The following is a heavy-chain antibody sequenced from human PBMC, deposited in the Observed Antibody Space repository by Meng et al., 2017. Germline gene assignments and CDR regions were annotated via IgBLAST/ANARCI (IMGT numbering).Heavy chain of an antibody. CDR1: GFTFSSYS. Sequence: EGQGVGAGGGLAKPGGSLRLSCAASGFTFSSYSMNWVRQAPGKGLEWVSSISSSSSYIYYADSVKGRFTISRDNAKNSLYLQMNSLRAEDTAVYYCAISLVATRDIDYWGQGTLVTVSS. V-gene: IGHV3-21*01. CDR3: AISLVATRDIDY. J-gene: IGHJ4*02. CDR2: ISSSSSYI. D-gene: IGHD5-12*01.